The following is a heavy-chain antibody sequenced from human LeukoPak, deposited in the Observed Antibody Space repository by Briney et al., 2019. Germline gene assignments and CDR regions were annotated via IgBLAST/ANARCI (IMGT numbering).Heavy chain of an antibody. CDR3: ARGLTGSSGSYYFDY. CDR2: INHSGST. CDR1: GGSFSGYY. Sequence: PSETLSLTCAVYGGSFSGYYWSWIRQPPGKGLEWIGEINHSGSTNYNPSLKSRVTISVDTSKNQFSLKLSSVTAADTAVYYCARGLTGSSGSYYFDYWGQGTLVTVSS. J-gene: IGHJ4*02. V-gene: IGHV4-34*01. D-gene: IGHD6-19*01.